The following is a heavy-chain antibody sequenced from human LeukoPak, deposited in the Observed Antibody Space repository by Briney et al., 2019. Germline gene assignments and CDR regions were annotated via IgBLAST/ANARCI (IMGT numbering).Heavy chain of an antibody. V-gene: IGHV1-69*01. Sequence: SVKVSCKASGGTFSSYAISWVRQAPGQGLEWMGGIIPIFGTANYAQKFQGRVTITADESTSTAYMELSSLRSDDTAVYYCARVLGYCSSTSCYVGNWFDPWGQGTLVTVSS. D-gene: IGHD2-2*01. J-gene: IGHJ5*02. CDR3: ARVLGYCSSTSCYVGNWFDP. CDR2: IIPIFGTA. CDR1: GGTFSSYA.